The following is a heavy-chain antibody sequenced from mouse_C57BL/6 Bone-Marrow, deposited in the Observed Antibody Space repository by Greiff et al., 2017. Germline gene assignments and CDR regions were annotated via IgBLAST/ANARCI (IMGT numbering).Heavy chain of an antibody. D-gene: IGHD2-3*01. CDR2: IYPGSGST. Sequence: VQLQQPGAELVKPGASVKMSCKASGYTFTSYWITWVKQRPGQGLEWIGDIYPGSGSTNYNEKFKSKATLTVDTSSSTAYMQLSSLTSEDSAVYYCAKGRVYDGYYAWFAYWGQGTLVTVSA. J-gene: IGHJ3*01. CDR1: GYTFTSYW. CDR3: AKGRVYDGYYAWFAY. V-gene: IGHV1-55*01.